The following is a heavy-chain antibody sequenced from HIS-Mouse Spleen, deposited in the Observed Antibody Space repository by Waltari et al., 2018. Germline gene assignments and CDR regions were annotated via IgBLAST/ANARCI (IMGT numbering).Heavy chain of an antibody. CDR3: ATRAHEDYYDSSGYKGAFDY. J-gene: IGHJ4*02. CDR1: GFTFSSYA. D-gene: IGHD3-22*01. Sequence: EVQLLESGGGLVQPGGSLRLSCSASGFTFSSYAMSWGRPAPGEGLEWVSAISGSVGSTYYADSVKGRFTISRDNSKNTLYLQMNSLRAEDTAVYYCATRAHEDYYDSSGYKGAFDYWGQGTLVTVSS. V-gene: IGHV3-23*01. CDR2: ISGSVGST.